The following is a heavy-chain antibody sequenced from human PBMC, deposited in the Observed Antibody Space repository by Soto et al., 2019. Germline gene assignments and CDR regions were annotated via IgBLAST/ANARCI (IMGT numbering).Heavy chain of an antibody. CDR1: GASTSGYF. CDR2: FYGGST. Sequence: SETLSLTCTVSGASTSGYFWTWIRQPPGKGLEWIGYFYGGSTNYNPSLKSRATISMVPSKNHFSLNLMSVTAADTAVYYCAGDSRSAEGWLDPWGQGILVTVSS. V-gene: IGHV4-59*01. J-gene: IGHJ5*02. CDR3: AGDSRSAEGWLDP. D-gene: IGHD1-26*01.